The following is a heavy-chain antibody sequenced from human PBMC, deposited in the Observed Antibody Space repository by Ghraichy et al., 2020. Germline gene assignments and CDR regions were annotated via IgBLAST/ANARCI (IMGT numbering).Heavy chain of an antibody. CDR3: ASTYSSSSGGAFDI. CDR1: GGSISSYY. J-gene: IGHJ3*02. D-gene: IGHD6-6*01. V-gene: IGHV4-59*01. CDR2: IYYSGST. Sequence: SQTLSLTCTVSGGSISSYYWSWIRQPPGKGLEWIGYIYYSGSTNYNPSLKSRVTISVDTSKNQFSLKLSSVTAADTAVYYCASTYSSSSGGAFDIWGQGTMVTVSS.